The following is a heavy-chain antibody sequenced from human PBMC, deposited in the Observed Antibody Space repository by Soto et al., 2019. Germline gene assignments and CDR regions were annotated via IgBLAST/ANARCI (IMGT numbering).Heavy chain of an antibody. Sequence: EVHLVESGGGLVQPGGSLRLSCAASGFTFSSYWMTWVRQSPGKGLEWVANIKQDGSEEYFVDSVRGRFTISRDNAKHSLYLQMNSLRPEDTAIYCCARDLIQVGAQDHWGQGSLVTVSS. CDR2: IKQDGSEE. V-gene: IGHV3-7*03. CDR1: GFTFSSYW. CDR3: ARDLIQVGAQDH. J-gene: IGHJ4*02. D-gene: IGHD1-26*01.